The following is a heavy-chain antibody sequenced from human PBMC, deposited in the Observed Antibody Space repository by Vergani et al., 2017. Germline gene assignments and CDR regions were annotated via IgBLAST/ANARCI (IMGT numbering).Heavy chain of an antibody. V-gene: IGHV3-33*01. J-gene: IGHJ5*02. Sequence: QVQLVESGGGVVQPGRSLRLSCAASGFTFNQYGMHWVRQAPGKGLEWVAVTWYDGNNKQYADSVKGRFTNSRDNSKSTMYLKMNSLRDEDTGVYYCARDLRLLYNRFDPWGQGTLVTVSS. CDR3: ARDLRLLYNRFDP. CDR1: GFTFNQYG. CDR2: TWYDGNNK. D-gene: IGHD1-14*01.